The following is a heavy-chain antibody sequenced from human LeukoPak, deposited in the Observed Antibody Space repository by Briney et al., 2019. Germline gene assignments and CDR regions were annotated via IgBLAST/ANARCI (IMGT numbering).Heavy chain of an antibody. D-gene: IGHD3-22*01. CDR3: ARDKASAHYDSSGYAGY. Sequence: GGSLRLSCAASGFTFSNAWMSWVRQAPGKGLEWVSYISSSGSTIYYADSVKGRFTISRDNAKNSLYLQMNSLRAEDTAVYYCARDKASAHYDSSGYAGYWGQGTLVTVSS. CDR2: ISSSGSTI. J-gene: IGHJ4*02. CDR1: GFTFSNAW. V-gene: IGHV3-11*04.